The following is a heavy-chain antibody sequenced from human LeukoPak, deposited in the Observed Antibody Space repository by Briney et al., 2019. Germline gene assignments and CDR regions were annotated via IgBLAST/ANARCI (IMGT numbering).Heavy chain of an antibody. V-gene: IGHV3-30-3*01. Sequence: PGGSLRLSCAASGFTFSSYAMHWVRQAPGKGLEWVAIISYDGSETYYADSVKGRFTISRDNSKNTLYLQMNSLRAEDTAVYYCAKDEWIIAAALFDYWGQGTLVPVSS. D-gene: IGHD6-13*01. CDR2: ISYDGSET. CDR3: AKDEWIIAAALFDY. J-gene: IGHJ4*02. CDR1: GFTFSSYA.